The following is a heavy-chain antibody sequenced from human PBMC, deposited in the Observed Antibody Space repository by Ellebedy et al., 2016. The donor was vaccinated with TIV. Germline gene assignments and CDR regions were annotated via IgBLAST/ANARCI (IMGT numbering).Heavy chain of an antibody. Sequence: GESLKISCAASGFTFSSDYMRWVRQPTGKGLEWVSGITYAGDTYYLGSVKGRFIISRDSAKNSLYLQMNSLRAEDTAVYYCARATSGFDYWGEGALATVSS. CDR1: GFTFSSDY. J-gene: IGHJ4*02. V-gene: IGHV3-13*01. CDR3: ARATSGFDY. CDR2: ITYAGDT. D-gene: IGHD5-24*01.